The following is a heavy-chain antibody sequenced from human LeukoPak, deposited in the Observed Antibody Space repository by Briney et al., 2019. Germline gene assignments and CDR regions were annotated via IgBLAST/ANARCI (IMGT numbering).Heavy chain of an antibody. V-gene: IGHV3-30-3*01. D-gene: IGHD3-16*02. Sequence: GGSLRLSCAASGFTFSSYAMHWVRQAPGKGLEWVAVISYDGSNKYYADSVKGRFTISRDNSKNTLYLQMNSLRAEDTAVYYCARDSGTLMITFGGVFEGAFDIWGQGTMVTVSS. CDR1: GFTFSSYA. CDR3: ARDSGTLMITFGGVFEGAFDI. CDR2: ISYDGSNK. J-gene: IGHJ3*02.